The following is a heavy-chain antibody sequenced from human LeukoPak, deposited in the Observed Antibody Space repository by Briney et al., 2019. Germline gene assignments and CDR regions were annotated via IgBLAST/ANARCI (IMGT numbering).Heavy chain of an antibody. CDR3: AKEVHPYDSGTYYFDY. CDR1: GFTFSSYG. CDR2: IRHDGSNE. D-gene: IGHD3-10*01. J-gene: IGHJ4*02. V-gene: IGHV3-30*02. Sequence: PGGSLILSCVGSGFTFSSYGMHWVRQAAGKGLEWVAFIRHDGSNEYYADSVKGRFTVSRDNSKNTLFLQMNSLRVEEMAVYYCAKEVHPYDSGTYYFDYWGRGTLVTVSS.